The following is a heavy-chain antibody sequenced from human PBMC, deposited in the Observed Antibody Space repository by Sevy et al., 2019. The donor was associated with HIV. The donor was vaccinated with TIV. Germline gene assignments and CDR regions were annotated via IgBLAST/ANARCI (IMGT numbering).Heavy chain of an antibody. V-gene: IGHV3-53*01. Sequence: GGSLRLSCAASGFTVSTNYMSWVRQAPGKGLEWVSVIYGGGSAYYADSVKGRFTISRANSKNTLYLQMNSLRAEDTAVYYCARLGIAVARASHNWGQGTLVTVSS. CDR1: GFTVSTNY. D-gene: IGHD6-19*01. CDR3: ARLGIAVARASHN. CDR2: IYGGGSA. J-gene: IGHJ4*02.